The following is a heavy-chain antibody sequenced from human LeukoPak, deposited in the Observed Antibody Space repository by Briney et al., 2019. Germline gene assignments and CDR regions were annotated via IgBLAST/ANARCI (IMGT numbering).Heavy chain of an antibody. CDR3: ARDPKKSHWGLLEDDDAFDI. V-gene: IGHV3-30-3*01. CDR1: GFTFSSYA. D-gene: IGHD7-27*01. J-gene: IGHJ3*02. Sequence: GGSLRLSCAASGFTFSSYAMHWVRQAPGKGLEWVAVISYDGSNKYYADSVKGRFTISRDNSKNTLYLQMNSLRAEDTAVYYCARDPKKSHWGLLEDDDAFDIWGQGTMVTVSS. CDR2: ISYDGSNK.